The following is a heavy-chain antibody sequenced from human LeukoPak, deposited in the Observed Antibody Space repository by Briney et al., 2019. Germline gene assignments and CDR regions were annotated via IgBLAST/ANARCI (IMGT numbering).Heavy chain of an antibody. CDR1: GFTFSPYG. D-gene: IGHD2-15*01. CDR3: ARDGSEWSRDL. V-gene: IGHV3-21*01. CDR2: ISYDSRSI. J-gene: IGHJ5*02. Sequence: PGGSLRLSCEASGFTFSPYGMTWVRQASGKGLEWVSTISYDSRSIGYADSVKGRSTISRDNTKSSTFLQMNSLRVEDTAVYYCARDGSEWSRDLWGQGTLVTVSS.